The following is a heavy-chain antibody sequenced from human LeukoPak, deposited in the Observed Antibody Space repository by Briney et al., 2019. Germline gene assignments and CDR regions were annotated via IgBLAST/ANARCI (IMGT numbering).Heavy chain of an antibody. J-gene: IGHJ4*02. CDR2: ISAYNGNT. CDR1: GYTFTSYG. CDR3: ARDSGAAAGTGGWAY. Sequence: GASVKVSCKASGYTFTSYGISWVRQAPGQGLEWMGWISAYNGNTNYAQKLQGRVTMTTDTSTSTAYMEQRSLRSDDTAVYYCARDSGAAAGTGGWAYWGQGTLVTVSS. D-gene: IGHD6-13*01. V-gene: IGHV1-18*01.